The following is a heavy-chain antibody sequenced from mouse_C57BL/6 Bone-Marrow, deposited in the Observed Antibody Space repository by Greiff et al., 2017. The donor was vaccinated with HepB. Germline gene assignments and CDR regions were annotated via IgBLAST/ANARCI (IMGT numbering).Heavy chain of an antibody. CDR2: LSSGGDYI. Sequence: VPLTESGEGLVKPGWSLKLSCAASGFTFRSYAMSWVRQTPEKRLEWVAYLSSGGDYIYYADTVKGRFTISRDNARNTLYLQMSSLKSEDTAMYYCTDDSNYKCAYWGQGTLVTVSA. V-gene: IGHV5-9-1*02. CDR3: TDDSNYKCAY. J-gene: IGHJ3*01. CDR1: GFTFRSYA. D-gene: IGHD2-5*01.